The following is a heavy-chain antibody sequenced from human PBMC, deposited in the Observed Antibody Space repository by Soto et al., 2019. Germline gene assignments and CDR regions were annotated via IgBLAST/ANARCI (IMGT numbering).Heavy chain of an antibody. CDR1: GGSTSSRDYY. Sequence: SETLSLTCTVSGGSTSSRDYYWSWIRQPPGKGLEWIGYIYYSGSTYYNPSLKSRVTISMDKSKNQFSLNLTSVTAADTAMYYCARDTGWGLGYWGQGTLVTVSS. V-gene: IGHV4-30-4*01. J-gene: IGHJ4*02. CDR3: ARDTGWGLGY. D-gene: IGHD6-19*01. CDR2: IYYSGST.